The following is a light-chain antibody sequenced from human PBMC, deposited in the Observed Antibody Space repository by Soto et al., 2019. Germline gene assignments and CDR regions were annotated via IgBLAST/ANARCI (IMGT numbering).Light chain of an antibody. CDR1: SSDVGGYNY. J-gene: IGLJ1*01. CDR3: SSYTSSSTRV. V-gene: IGLV2-14*01. CDR2: DVS. Sequence: QSVLNKPASVYGSPGQSITISCTGTSSDVGGYNYVSWYQQHPGKAPKLMIYDVSNRPSGVSNRFSGSKSGNTASLSISGLQAEDEADYYCSSYTSSSTRVFGTGTKVTVL.